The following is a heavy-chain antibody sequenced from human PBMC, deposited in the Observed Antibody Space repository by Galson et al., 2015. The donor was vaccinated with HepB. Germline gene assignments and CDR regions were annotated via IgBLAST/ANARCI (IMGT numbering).Heavy chain of an antibody. V-gene: IGHV1-18*01. Sequence: SVKVSCKASGYTFISYGISWVRQAPGQGLEWMGWISGYNGNTNYAQNLQGRVTMTTDTSTSTAYMDLRSLRSDDTAVYYCAREGAYGYGAPRRRTSHYYGMDVWGQGTTITVSS. D-gene: IGHD4-17*01. CDR1: GYTFISYG. J-gene: IGHJ6*02. CDR2: ISGYNGNT. CDR3: AREGAYGYGAPRRRTSHYYGMDV.